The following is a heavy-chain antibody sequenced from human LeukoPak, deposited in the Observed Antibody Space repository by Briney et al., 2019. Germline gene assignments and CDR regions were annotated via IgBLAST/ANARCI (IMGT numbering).Heavy chain of an antibody. J-gene: IGHJ3*02. V-gene: IGHV3-21*01. D-gene: IGHD6-6*01. CDR2: ISSSSGYI. CDR1: GFTFSSYS. Sequence: GGSLRLSCAASGFTFSSYSMNWVRQAPGKGLEWVSSISSSSGYIYYADSVKGRFTISRDNAKNSLYLQMNSLRAEDTAVYYCARDNQLVRAFDIWGQGTMVTVSS. CDR3: ARDNQLVRAFDI.